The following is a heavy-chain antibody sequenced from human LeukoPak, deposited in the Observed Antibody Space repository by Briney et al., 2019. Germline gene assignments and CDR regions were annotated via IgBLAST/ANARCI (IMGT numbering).Heavy chain of an antibody. CDR3: VQGGHFDF. Sequence: GGSLRLSCAASGFSFSRFWMTWGRQAPGKGPEWVANINEDGTEKYYVDSVKGRFTISRDNGKNSMYLEMNSLRADDTAVYYCVQGGHFDFRGQGAPVTVSS. V-gene: IGHV3-7*01. CDR2: INEDGTEK. D-gene: IGHD3-16*01. J-gene: IGHJ4*02. CDR1: GFSFSRFW.